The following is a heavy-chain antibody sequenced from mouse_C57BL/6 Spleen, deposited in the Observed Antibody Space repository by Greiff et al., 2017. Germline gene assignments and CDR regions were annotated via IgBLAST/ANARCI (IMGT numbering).Heavy chain of an antibody. V-gene: IGHV5-4*01. CDR1: GFTFSSYA. D-gene: IGHD4-1*01. J-gene: IGHJ3*01. Sequence: EVKVVESGGGLVKPGGSLKLSCAASGFTFSSYAMSWVRQTPEKRLEWVATISDGGSYTYYPDNVKGRFTISRDNAKNNLYLQMSHLKSEDTAMYYCARDQTGTWGFAYWGQGTLVTVSA. CDR2: ISDGGSYT. CDR3: ARDQTGTWGFAY.